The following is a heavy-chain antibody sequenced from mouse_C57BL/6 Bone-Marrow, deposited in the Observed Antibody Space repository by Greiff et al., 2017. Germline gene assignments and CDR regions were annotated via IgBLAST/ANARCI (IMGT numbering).Heavy chain of an antibody. CDR2: INPNYGTT. Sequence: EVQGVESGPELVKPGASVKISCKASGYSFTDYNMNWVKQSNGKSLEWIGVINPNYGTTSYNQKFKGKATLTVDQSSSTAYMQLNSLTSEDSAVYYCARYDYGSSPIYWYFDVWGTGTTVTVSS. V-gene: IGHV1-39*01. D-gene: IGHD1-1*01. CDR1: GYSFTDYN. J-gene: IGHJ1*03. CDR3: ARYDYGSSPIYWYFDV.